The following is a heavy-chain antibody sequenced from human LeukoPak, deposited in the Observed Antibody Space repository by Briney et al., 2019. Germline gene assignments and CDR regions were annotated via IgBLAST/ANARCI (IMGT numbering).Heavy chain of an antibody. V-gene: IGHV3-21*01. J-gene: IGHJ4*02. Sequence: GGSLRLSCAASGFTFSSYSMNWVRQAPGKGLEWVSSISSSSSYIYYTDSVKGRFTISRDNAKTSLYLQMNSLRAEDTAMYYCARDAGAGWELLGRNDYWGQGTLVTVSS. CDR3: ARDAGAGWELLGRNDY. CDR2: ISSSSSYI. D-gene: IGHD1-26*01. CDR1: GFTFSSYS.